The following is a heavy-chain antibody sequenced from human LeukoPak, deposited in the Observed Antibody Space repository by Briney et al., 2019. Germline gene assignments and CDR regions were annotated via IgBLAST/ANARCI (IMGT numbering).Heavy chain of an antibody. CDR2: IAVGSGNT. Sequence: SVKVSCKASGFTFTSSAMQWVRQARGQRLEWIGWIAVGSGNTNYAQKFQERVTITRDMSTSTAYMELSSLRSEDTAVYYCAAVLLTGLNAFDIWGQGTMVTVSS. CDR3: AAVLLTGLNAFDI. J-gene: IGHJ3*02. V-gene: IGHV1-58*02. D-gene: IGHD1-20*01. CDR1: GFTFTSSA.